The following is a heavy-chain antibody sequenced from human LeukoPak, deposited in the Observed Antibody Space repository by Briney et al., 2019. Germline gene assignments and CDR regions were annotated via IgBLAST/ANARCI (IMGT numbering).Heavy chain of an antibody. CDR1: GGSISSSNW. CDR3: ARTSITGTSWFDP. CDR2: IYHSGST. D-gene: IGHD1-7*01. V-gene: IGHV4-4*02. Sequence: SGTLSLTCAVSGGSISSSNWWSWVRQPPGKGLEWIGEIYHSGSTNYNPSLKSRVTISVDTSKNQFSLKLSSVTAADTAVYYCARTSITGTSWFDPWGQGTLVTVSS. J-gene: IGHJ5*02.